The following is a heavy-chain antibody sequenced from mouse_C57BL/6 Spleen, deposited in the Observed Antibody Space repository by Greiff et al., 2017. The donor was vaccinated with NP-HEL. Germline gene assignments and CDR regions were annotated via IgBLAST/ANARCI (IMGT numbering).Heavy chain of an antibody. J-gene: IGHJ2*01. CDR2: ISSGGSYT. CDR3: ARDYYGREDYFDY. V-gene: IGHV5-6*02. D-gene: IGHD1-1*01. Sequence: DVKLVESGGDLVKPGGSLKLSCAASGFTFSSYGMSWVRQTPDKRLEWVATISSGGSYTYYPDSVKGRFTISRDNAKNTLYLQMSSLKSEDTAMYYCARDYYGREDYFDYWGQGTTLTVSS. CDR1: GFTFSSYG.